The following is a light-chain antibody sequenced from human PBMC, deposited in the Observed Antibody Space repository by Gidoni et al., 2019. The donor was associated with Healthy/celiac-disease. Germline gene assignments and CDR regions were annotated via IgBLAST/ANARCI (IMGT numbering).Light chain of an antibody. V-gene: IGKV3-15*01. CDR3: QQYNNWPPT. CDR1: QSVRSN. CDR2: GAS. J-gene: IGKJ4*01. Sequence: IVMTQSPATLSVSPGERATLSCLASQSVRSNLAWYQQKPGQAPRLLIYGASTRATGIPARFSGSGSGTEFTLTISSLQSEDFAVDYCQQYNNWPPTFXGXTKVEIK.